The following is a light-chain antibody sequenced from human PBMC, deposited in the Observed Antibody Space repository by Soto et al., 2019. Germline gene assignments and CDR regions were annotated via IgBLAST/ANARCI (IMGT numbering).Light chain of an antibody. V-gene: IGKV3-15*01. CDR1: QSVSSN. J-gene: IGKJ1*01. CDR2: GAI. CDR3: QQYIDWPRT. Sequence: EIVMTQSPATLSVSPGERATLSCRASQSVSSNLAWYQHTPGQAPRLLIYGAIYRATGVPAKFSGSGSGTEFTLTITSLQSEDFALYYCQQYIDWPRTFGQGTKVDIK.